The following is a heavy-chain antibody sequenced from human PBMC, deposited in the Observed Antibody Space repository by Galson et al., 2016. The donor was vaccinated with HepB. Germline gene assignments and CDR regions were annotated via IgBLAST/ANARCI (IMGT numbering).Heavy chain of an antibody. Sequence: SLRLSCAASGFTFSNYGMHWVCQAPGKGLEWVAADSMDGRRKFYADSVKGRFTISRDNSNNMLFLQMDSLRPDDTAVYYCAKRHEFCPPVGCSVDYWGQGTLVSVSS. CDR1: GFTFSNYG. J-gene: IGHJ4*02. V-gene: IGHV3-30*18. CDR2: DSMDGRRK. D-gene: IGHD3-10*02. CDR3: AKRHEFCPPVGCSVDY.